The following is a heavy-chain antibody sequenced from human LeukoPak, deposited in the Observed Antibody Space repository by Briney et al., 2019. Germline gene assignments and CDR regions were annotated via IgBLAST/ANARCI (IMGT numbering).Heavy chain of an antibody. J-gene: IGHJ3*02. CDR3: ARGYYGSGELLI. D-gene: IGHD3-10*01. CDR2: IYSGGST. V-gene: IGHV3-53*01. Sequence: WGSLTLSCAASGFTVSSNYMSWVCQAPGKGLEWVSVIYSGGSTYYADSVKGRFTISRDNSKNTLYLQMNSLRAEDTAVYYCARGYYGSGELLIWGQGTIASVSS. CDR1: GFTVSSNY.